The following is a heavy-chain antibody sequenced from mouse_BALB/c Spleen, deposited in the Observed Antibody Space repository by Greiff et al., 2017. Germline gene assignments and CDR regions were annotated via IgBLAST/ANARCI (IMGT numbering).Heavy chain of an antibody. V-gene: IGHV1-18*01. CDR3: ARREYGNYPHYYAMDF. Sequence: EVKLVESGPELVKPGASVKIPCKASGYTFTDYNMDWVKQSHGKSLEWIGDINPNNGGTIYNQKFKGKATLTVDKSSSTAYMELRSLTSEDTAVYYCARREYGNYPHYYAMDFWGQGTSVTVSS. J-gene: IGHJ4*01. D-gene: IGHD2-10*02. CDR2: INPNNGGT. CDR1: GYTFTDYN.